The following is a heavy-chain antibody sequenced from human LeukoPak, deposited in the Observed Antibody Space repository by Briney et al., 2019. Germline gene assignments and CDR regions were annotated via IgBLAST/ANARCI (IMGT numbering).Heavy chain of an antibody. D-gene: IGHD3-10*01. J-gene: IGHJ4*02. Sequence: SQTLSLTCTVSGDSISSGSYYWSWIRQPAGKGLEWIGRISTSGTTNYNPSFKSRVTISVDTSKNQFSLKLSSVTAADTAMYYCASGLMVRGVIRFDDWGQGTLVTVSS. CDR2: ISTSGTT. V-gene: IGHV4-61*02. CDR1: GDSISSGSYY. CDR3: ASGLMVRGVIRFDD.